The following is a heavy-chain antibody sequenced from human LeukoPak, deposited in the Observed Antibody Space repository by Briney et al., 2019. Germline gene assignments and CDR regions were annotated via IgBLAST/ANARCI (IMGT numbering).Heavy chain of an antibody. Sequence: PSETLSLTCAVYSGSFSGYYWSWIRQPPGKGLEWIGEINHSGSTNYNPSLKSRVTISVDTSKNQFSLKLSSVTAADTAVYYCARGPYSSSWYHHVGNWFDPWGQGTLVTVSS. D-gene: IGHD6-13*01. CDR3: ARGPYSSSWYHHVGNWFDP. CDR2: INHSGST. J-gene: IGHJ5*02. V-gene: IGHV4-34*01. CDR1: SGSFSGYY.